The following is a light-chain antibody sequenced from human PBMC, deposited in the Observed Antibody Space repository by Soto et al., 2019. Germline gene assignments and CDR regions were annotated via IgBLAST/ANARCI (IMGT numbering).Light chain of an antibody. J-gene: IGKJ4*01. Sequence: EIRMTQSPATLSVSPGEEATLSCRASQSVSSDLAWYQQKPGQTPRLLIHNASARAAAIPARFSGGGSGTDFTLTISGLQSGDFAVYYCQQYNNWPLTFGGGTKVEI. CDR1: QSVSSD. CDR3: QQYNNWPLT. V-gene: IGKV3-15*01. CDR2: NAS.